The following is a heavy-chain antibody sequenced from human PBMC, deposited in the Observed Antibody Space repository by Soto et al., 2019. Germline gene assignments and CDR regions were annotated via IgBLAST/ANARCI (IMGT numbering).Heavy chain of an antibody. D-gene: IGHD1-26*01. CDR2: IIDSGAST. Sequence: GGSLRLCCAASGFTFSSCAMGWVRQAPGKGLEWVSDIIDSGASTYYADSVKGRFTISRDNSKSTLYLQMNSLRAEDTALYYCAKGRSYYYYYYDVDVWGHGTTVTAP. V-gene: IGHV3-23*01. CDR3: AKGRSYYYYYYDVDV. CDR1: GFTFSSCA. J-gene: IGHJ6*02.